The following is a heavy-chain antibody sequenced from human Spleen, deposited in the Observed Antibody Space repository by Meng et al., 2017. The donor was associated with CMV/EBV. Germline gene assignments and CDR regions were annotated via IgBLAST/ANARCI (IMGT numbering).Heavy chain of an antibody. V-gene: IGHV1-18*01. CDR3: ARVDIIIPAVLFPMYYYYGMDV. J-gene: IGHJ6*02. CDR2: ISAYNGNT. D-gene: IGHD3-3*01. Sequence: ASVKVSCKASGYTFSSYGITWVRQAPGQGLEWMGWISAYNGNTDSAQKFQGRVTMTTDTSTSTAYMELRSLTSDDTAVYYCARVDIIIPAVLFPMYYYYGMDVWGHGTTVTVSS. CDR1: GYTFSSYG.